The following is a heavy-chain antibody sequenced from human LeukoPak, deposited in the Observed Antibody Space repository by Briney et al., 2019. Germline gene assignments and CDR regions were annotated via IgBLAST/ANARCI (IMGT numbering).Heavy chain of an antibody. J-gene: IGHJ6*02. CDR3: ARGRTHTAMVTRVYYYYGMDV. CDR2: INHSGST. Sequence: SETLSLTCAVYGGSFSGYYWSWIRQPPGKGLEWIGEINHSGSTNYNPSLKSRVTISVDTSKNQFSLKLSSVTAADTAVYYCARGRTHTAMVTRVYYYYGMDVWGQGTTVTASS. CDR1: GGSFSGYY. D-gene: IGHD5-18*01. V-gene: IGHV4-34*01.